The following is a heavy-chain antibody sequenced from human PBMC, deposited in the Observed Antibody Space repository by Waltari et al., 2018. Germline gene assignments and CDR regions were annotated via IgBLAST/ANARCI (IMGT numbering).Heavy chain of an antibody. D-gene: IGHD1-1*01. CDR1: GFTLSISY. Sequence: EVQLVESGGGLVLPGGSLRLSCQASGFTLSISYMHWVRQVPGKGLVGVSSINTDGSSANYADSGKGRFTISRENVKNTLYLQMNSLRAEDTAVYDCARDGGGNGYIHYWGQGTLVTVSS. V-gene: IGHV3-74*01. CDR3: ARDGGGNGYIHY. CDR2: INTDGSSA. J-gene: IGHJ4*02.